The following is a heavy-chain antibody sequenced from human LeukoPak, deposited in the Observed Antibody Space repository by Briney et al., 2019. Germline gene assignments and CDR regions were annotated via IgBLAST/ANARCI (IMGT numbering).Heavy chain of an antibody. CDR2: IYYSGST. J-gene: IGHJ4*01. CDR1: GGSISSYY. Sequence: PSETLSLTCTVSGGSISSYYWSWIRQPPGKGLEWIGYIYYSGSTNYNPSLKSRVTISVDTSKNQFSPKLSSVTAADTAVYYCARSVHNWNDYFGYWGQGTLVTVSS. V-gene: IGHV4-59*01. D-gene: IGHD1-20*01. CDR3: ARSVHNWNDYFGY.